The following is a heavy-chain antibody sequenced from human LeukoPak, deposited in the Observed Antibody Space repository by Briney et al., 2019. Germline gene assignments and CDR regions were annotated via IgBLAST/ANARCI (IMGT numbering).Heavy chain of an antibody. CDR2: ISAYNGNT. D-gene: IGHD1-26*01. V-gene: IGHV1-18*01. J-gene: IGHJ5*02. Sequence: ASVKVSCKASGYTFTSYGISWVRQAPGQGLEWMGWISAYNGNTNYAQKLQGRVTMTTDTSTSTAYMKLRSLRSDDTAVYYCAREVIVGAPRRSFDPWGQGTLVTVSS. CDR3: AREVIVGAPRRSFDP. CDR1: GYTFTSYG.